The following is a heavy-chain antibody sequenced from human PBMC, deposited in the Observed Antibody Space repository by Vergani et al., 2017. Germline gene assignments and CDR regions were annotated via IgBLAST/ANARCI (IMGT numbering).Heavy chain of an antibody. J-gene: IGHJ3*02. CDR2: IRYDGSNK. Sequence: QVQLVESGGGVVQPGGSLRLSCAASGFTFSSYGMHWVRQAPGKGLEWVAFIRYDGSNKYYADSVKGRFTISRDNSKNTLYLQMNSLRAEDTAVYYCATPGVAGSFGKPYHDAFDIWGQGTMVTVSS. V-gene: IGHV3-30*02. D-gene: IGHD6-19*01. CDR1: GFTFSSYG. CDR3: ATPGVAGSFGKPYHDAFDI.